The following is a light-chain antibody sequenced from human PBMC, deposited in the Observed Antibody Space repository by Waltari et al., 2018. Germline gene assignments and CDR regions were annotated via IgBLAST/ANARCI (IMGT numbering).Light chain of an antibody. CDR2: DSN. J-gene: IGLJ1*01. V-gene: IGLV1-44*01. CDR1: RSNIGSRP. Sequence: QSVLTQPPSASGTPGQRVTISCSGSRSNIGSRPVTWYQQFPGTTPKLLIHDSNQRPSGVPDRFSGSKSGTSASLAISGLQSEDEADYYCVAWDVSLSGYVFGTGTKVTVL. CDR3: VAWDVSLSGYV.